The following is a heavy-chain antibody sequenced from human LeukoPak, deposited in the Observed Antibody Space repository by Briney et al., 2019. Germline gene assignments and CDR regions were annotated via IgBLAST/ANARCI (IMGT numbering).Heavy chain of an antibody. Sequence: PPASVKVSCKASGYTFTNYGISWVRQAPGQGLEWMGWVSAYKGNTNYAQRFQGRVTMTTDTSTSTAYMELRSLRSDDTAVYYCARTCNSGTFDLDYWGQGTLVTVSS. CDR3: ARTCNSGTFDLDY. V-gene: IGHV1-18*01. J-gene: IGHJ4*02. CDR1: GYTFTNYG. CDR2: VSAYKGNT. D-gene: IGHD3-10*01.